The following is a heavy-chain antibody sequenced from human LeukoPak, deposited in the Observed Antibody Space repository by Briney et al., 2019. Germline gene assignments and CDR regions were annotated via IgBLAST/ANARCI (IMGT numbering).Heavy chain of an antibody. V-gene: IGHV3-7*03. CDR1: GFTFSSYW. D-gene: IGHD5-18*01. CDR3: ARAVTSMDGY. J-gene: IGHJ4*02. Sequence: HTGGSLRFSCAASGFTFSSYWMTWVRQAPGKGLEWVASLNEDGSKRSYVGSVKGRFTISRDNAQKSVYLQMNSLTAEDTAVYYCARAVTSMDGYWGQGTLVTVSS. CDR2: LNEDGSKR.